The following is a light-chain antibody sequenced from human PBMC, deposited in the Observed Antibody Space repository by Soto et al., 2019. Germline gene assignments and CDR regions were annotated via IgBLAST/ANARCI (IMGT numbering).Light chain of an antibody. V-gene: IGKV4-1*01. Sequence: IVMTQSPDSLAVSLGERATINCKSSQSVLFSSDNKNYLTWYQQKPGQPPKLLIYWASTRESGVPDRFSGAGSGTDFTLTISSLQAEDVAVYYCQQFYTSLYTFGQGNKLEIK. J-gene: IGKJ2*01. CDR1: QSVLFSSDNKNY. CDR3: QQFYTSLYT. CDR2: WAS.